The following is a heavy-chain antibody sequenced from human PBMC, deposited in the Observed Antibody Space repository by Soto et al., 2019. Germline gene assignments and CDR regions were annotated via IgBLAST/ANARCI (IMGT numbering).Heavy chain of an antibody. CDR1: GFTLSDYY. D-gene: IGHD3-3*01. CDR2: ISSSGSTI. CDR3: ARSNDFWSGYKLDY. J-gene: IGHJ4*02. V-gene: IGHV3-11*01. Sequence: GGSLRLSCAASGFTLSDYYMSWIRQAPGKGLEWVSYISSSGSTIYYADSVKGRFTISRDNAKNSLYLQMNSLRAEDTAVYYCARSNDFWSGYKLDYWGQGTLVTVSS.